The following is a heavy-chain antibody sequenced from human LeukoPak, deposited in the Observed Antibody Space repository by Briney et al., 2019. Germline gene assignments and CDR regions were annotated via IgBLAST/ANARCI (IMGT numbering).Heavy chain of an antibody. J-gene: IGHJ5*02. V-gene: IGHV1-18*01. CDR1: GYTFTSYG. CDR3: AIHSRGLAAAGNVHMFDP. Sequence: GASVKVSCKASGYTFTSYGITWVRQAPGQGLEWMGWISAYNGKTNYAQKLQGRVTMTTDTSTSTAYMELRSLRSDDTAVYYCAIHSRGLAAAGNVHMFDPWGQGTLVTVSS. CDR2: ISAYNGKT. D-gene: IGHD6-13*01.